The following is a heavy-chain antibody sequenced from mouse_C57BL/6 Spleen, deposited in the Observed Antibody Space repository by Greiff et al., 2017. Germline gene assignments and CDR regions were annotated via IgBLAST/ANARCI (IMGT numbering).Heavy chain of an antibody. D-gene: IGHD1-1*01. CDR2: FYPGSGSI. V-gene: IGHV1-62-2*01. CDR3: ARHEGNCYGSGHYAMDY. CDR1: GYTFTEYS. J-gene: IGHJ4*01. Sequence: QVQLQQSGAELVKPGASVKLSCKASGYTFTEYSIHWVKQRPGQGLEWIGWFYPGSGSIKYNEKFKDKATLTADKSSSTVYMELSKLTSENSAVYFCARHEGNCYGSGHYAMDYWGQGTTGTVSS.